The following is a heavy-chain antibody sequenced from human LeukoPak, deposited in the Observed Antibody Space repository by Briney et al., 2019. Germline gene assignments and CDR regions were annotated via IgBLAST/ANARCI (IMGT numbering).Heavy chain of an antibody. CDR1: GYTFTSYG. Sequence: ASVKVSCKASGYTFTSYGISWVRQAPGQGLEWMGWISAYNGNTNYAQKLQGRVTMTTDTSTSTAYMELRSLRSDDTAVYYCARVLPYDILTCNWFDPWGQGTLVTVSS. CDR2: ISAYNGNT. V-gene: IGHV1-18*04. CDR3: ARVLPYDILTCNWFDP. D-gene: IGHD3-9*01. J-gene: IGHJ5*02.